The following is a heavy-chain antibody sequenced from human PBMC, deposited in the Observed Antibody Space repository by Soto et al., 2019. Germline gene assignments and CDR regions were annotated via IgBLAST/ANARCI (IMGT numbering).Heavy chain of an antibody. CDR1: GDTFTDYY. D-gene: IGHD5-12*01. CDR3: ARESGGATATLDYYYFYMDV. CDR2: INPNSGVT. V-gene: IGHV1-2*04. Sequence: QVQLVQSGAEVKKPGASVTVSCRSSGDTFTDYYMHWVRQAPGQGLEWMGWINPNSGVTKYAQKLQGWVTTTRDTSIRTVYMQLSRLRSDDTAVYYCARESGGATATLDYYYFYMDVWGTGTTVTVSS. J-gene: IGHJ6*03.